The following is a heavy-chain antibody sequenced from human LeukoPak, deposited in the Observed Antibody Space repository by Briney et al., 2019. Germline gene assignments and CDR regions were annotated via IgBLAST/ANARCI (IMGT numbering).Heavy chain of an antibody. V-gene: IGHV4-4*07. D-gene: IGHD3-22*01. J-gene: IGHJ4*02. CDR3: ARDRDYYDSSGFWEVFDY. CDR2: IYTSENS. CDR1: GGSTGNYY. Sequence: SETLSLTCTVSGGSTGNYYWSWIRQPAGKGPEWIGRIYTSENSNYNPSLKSRVTMSVDTSTNQISLNLTSVTAADTAVYYCARDRDYYDSSGFWEVFDYWGQGTLVTVSA.